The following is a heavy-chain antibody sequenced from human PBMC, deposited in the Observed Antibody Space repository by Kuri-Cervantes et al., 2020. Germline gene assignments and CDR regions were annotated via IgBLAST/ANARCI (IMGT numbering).Heavy chain of an antibody. CDR3: ARGSGYASSWGFDY. CDR1: GFTFSSYA. D-gene: IGHD6-13*01. CDR2: ITDSGDHT. Sequence: GESLKISCAASGFTFSSYAMSWVRQAPGKELEWVSAITDSGDHTFHGDSVKGRFTISRDNSNNTLHLQMNSLRVEDTAVYYCARGSGYASSWGFDYWGQGTLVTVSS. J-gene: IGHJ4*02. V-gene: IGHV3-23*01.